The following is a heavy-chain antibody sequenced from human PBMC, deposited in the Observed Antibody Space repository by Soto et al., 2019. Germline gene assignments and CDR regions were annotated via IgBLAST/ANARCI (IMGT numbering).Heavy chain of an antibody. CDR2: IGTAGDT. CDR3: ARVPSSSEGMDF. D-gene: IGHD6-6*01. CDR1: GFTFSSYD. Sequence: EVQLVESGGGLVQPGGSLRLSCAASGFTFSSYDMHWVRQATGKGLEWVSAIGTAGDTYYPGSVKGRFTISRENAKNYLYLQMNSLRAEDTAVYYCARVPSSSEGMDFWGQGTTVTVSS. V-gene: IGHV3-13*01. J-gene: IGHJ6*02.